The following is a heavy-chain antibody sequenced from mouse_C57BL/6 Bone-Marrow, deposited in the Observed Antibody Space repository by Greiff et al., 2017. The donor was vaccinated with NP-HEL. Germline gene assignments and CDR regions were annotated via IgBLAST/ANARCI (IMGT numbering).Heavy chain of an antibody. Sequence: VQLQQPGAELVKPGASVKLSCKASGYTFTSYWMHWVKQRPGRGLEWIGRIDPNSGGTKYNEKFKRKATLTVDKPSSTAYMQIRSLTSEDSAVYYCASRGYGTTDGYWYFDVWGTGTTVTVSS. CDR1: GYTFTSYW. CDR3: ASRGYGTTDGYWYFDV. CDR2: IDPNSGGT. D-gene: IGHD1-1*01. J-gene: IGHJ1*03. V-gene: IGHV1-72*01.